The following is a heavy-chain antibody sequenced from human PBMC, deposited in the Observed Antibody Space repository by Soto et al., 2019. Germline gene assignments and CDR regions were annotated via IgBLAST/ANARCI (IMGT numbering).Heavy chain of an antibody. CDR3: VRDYASDSGVSLDC. D-gene: IGHD2-15*01. CDR1: GYRVTQYV. Sequence: QVQLVQSGTEVKKPGASVKVSCKASGYRVTQYVIHWVRQAPGQRLEWRGWIGAGDGKPYYSQNFQGRVTITKDTSASTVYMELSSLVSEGTAVYYCVRDYASDSGVSLDCWGQGTLVTVSS. CDR2: IGAGDGKP. J-gene: IGHJ4*02. V-gene: IGHV1-3*01.